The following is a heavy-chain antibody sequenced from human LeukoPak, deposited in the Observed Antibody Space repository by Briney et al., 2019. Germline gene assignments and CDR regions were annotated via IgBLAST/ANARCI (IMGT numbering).Heavy chain of an antibody. J-gene: IGHJ6*02. Sequence: SETLSLTCTVSGGSISYYYWSWIRQSPGKGLEWIGYIYYSGTTNYNPSLKSRVTISVDTSKNQFSLQLRSVTATDTAVYYCAREDPQTTVPEGMDVWGQGTTVTVSS. V-gene: IGHV4-59*01. CDR3: AREDPQTTVPEGMDV. CDR2: IYYSGTT. CDR1: GGSISYYY. D-gene: IGHD4-17*01.